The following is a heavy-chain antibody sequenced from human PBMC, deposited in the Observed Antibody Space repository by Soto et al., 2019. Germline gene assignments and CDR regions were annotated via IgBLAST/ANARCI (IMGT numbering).Heavy chain of an antibody. D-gene: IGHD1-20*01. V-gene: IGHV4-30-4*01. Sequence: QVQLQESGPGLVKPSQTLSLTCTVSGGSISSGDYYWSWIRQPPGKGLEWIGYIYSGGSTYYNPSLTCRVTISVATSKNQFSLKLSSVTAADTAVYYCAGVVGRITGTILDYWGQGTLVTVSS. J-gene: IGHJ4*02. CDR2: IYSGGST. CDR1: GGSISSGDYY. CDR3: AGVVGRITGTILDY.